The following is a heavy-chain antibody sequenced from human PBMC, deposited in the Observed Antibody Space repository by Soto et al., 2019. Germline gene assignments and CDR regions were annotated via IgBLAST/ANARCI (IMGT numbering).Heavy chain of an antibody. V-gene: IGHV3-30-3*01. CDR2: ISYDESSY. Sequence: QVQLVESEGGVVQPGRSLILSCAASGFTFSSYTMHWVRQAPGKGLEWVAVISYDESSYYYADSVKGRFIISRDNSKNTLYLQMNSLRAEDTAVYYCARDVEGYCSSSSCYAFQHWGQGTLVTVSS. D-gene: IGHD2-2*01. CDR1: GFTFSSYT. CDR3: ARDVEGYCSSSSCYAFQH. J-gene: IGHJ1*01.